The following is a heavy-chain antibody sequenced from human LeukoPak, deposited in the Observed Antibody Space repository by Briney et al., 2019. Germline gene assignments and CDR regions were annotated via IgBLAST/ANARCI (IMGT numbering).Heavy chain of an antibody. J-gene: IGHJ6*04. CDR3: AKGDVVYYYYGLDV. CDR2: IKHDGSET. CDR1: GFTFTYYW. D-gene: IGHD2-15*01. V-gene: IGHV3-7*03. Sequence: PGGSLRLSCAASGFTFTYYWMTWVRQAPGKGLEGVANIKHDGSETYYVDSVKGRFTISRDNAKNSLYLQMNSLRAEDTSVYYCAKGDVVYYYYGLDVWGKGTTVTVSS.